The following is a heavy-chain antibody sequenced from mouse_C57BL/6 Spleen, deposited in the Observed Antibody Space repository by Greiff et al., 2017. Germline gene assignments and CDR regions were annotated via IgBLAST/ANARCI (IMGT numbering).Heavy chain of an antibody. V-gene: IGHV1-26*01. CDR2: INPNNGGT. Sequence: EVQLQQSGPELVKPGASVKISCKASGYTFTDYYMNWVKQSHGKSLEWIGDINPNNGGTSYNQKFKGKATLTVNKSSSTAYMELRSLTSEDSAVYYCARTEGRIGFDYWGQGTTLTVSS. J-gene: IGHJ2*01. CDR3: ARTEGRIGFDY. CDR1: GYTFTDYY.